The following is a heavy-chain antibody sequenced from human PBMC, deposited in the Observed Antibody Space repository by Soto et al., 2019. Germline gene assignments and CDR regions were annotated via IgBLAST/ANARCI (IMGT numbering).Heavy chain of an antibody. CDR1: GGTFSSYA. D-gene: IGHD3-22*01. V-gene: IGHV1-69*13. J-gene: IGHJ5*02. CDR3: ARDELYCYDSSGYPNPNWFDP. CDR2: IIPIFGTA. Sequence: SVKVSCKASGGTFSSYAISWVRQAPGQGLEWMGGIIPIFGTANYAQKFQGRVTITADESTSTAYMELSSLRSEDTAVYYCARDELYCYDSSGYPNPNWFDPWG.